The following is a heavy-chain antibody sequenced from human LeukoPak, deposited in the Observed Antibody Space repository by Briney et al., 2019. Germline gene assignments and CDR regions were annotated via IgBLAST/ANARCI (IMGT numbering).Heavy chain of an antibody. CDR3: AKQMAVDYFDY. J-gene: IGHJ4*02. V-gene: IGHV3-74*01. CDR1: GFTFSTYW. D-gene: IGHD5-24*01. CDR2: INSDGSET. Sequence: GGSLRLSCAASGFTFSTYWMHWVRQTPGKGLLWVSRINSDGSETTYADSVKGRFTISRDNAKNTLYLQMNSLRAEDTAVYYCAKQMAVDYFDYWGQGTLVSVSS.